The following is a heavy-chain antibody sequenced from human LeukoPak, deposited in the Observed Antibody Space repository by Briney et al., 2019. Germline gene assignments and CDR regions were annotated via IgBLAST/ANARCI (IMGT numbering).Heavy chain of an antibody. J-gene: IGHJ5*02. V-gene: IGHV3-66*01. D-gene: IGHD3-22*01. CDR1: GFTVSSNY. CDR2: IYSGGST. CDR3: ARELNYYDSSGFPQA. Sequence: PGGSLRLSCAASGFTVSSNYMSWVRQAPGKGLEWVSVIYSGGSTYYADSLKGRFTISRDNSKNTLYLQMSSLRAEDTAVYYCARELNYYDSSGFPQAWGQGTLVTVSS.